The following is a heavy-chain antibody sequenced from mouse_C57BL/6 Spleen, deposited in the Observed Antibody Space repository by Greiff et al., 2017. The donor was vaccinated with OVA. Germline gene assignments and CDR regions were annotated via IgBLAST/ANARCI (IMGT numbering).Heavy chain of an antibody. J-gene: IGHJ1*03. CDR3: EREDYGSSYASYWYFDD. CDR2: INPNYGTT. Sequence: VQLQQPGPELVKPGASVKISCKASGYSFTDYNMNWVKQSTGKSLEWIGVINPNYGTTSYNQKFKGKATLTVDQSSSTAYMQLNRLTSEDSAVYYCEREDYGSSYASYWYFDDWGTGTPVTVSA. CDR1: GYSFTDYN. D-gene: IGHD1-1*01. V-gene: IGHV1-39*01.